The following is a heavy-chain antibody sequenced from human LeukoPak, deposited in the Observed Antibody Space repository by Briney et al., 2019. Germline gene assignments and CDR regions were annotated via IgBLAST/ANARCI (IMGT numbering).Heavy chain of an antibody. V-gene: IGHV1-69*05. CDR3: ARGAPSGWYPYYYYYYMDV. J-gene: IGHJ6*03. CDR2: IIPIFGTA. CDR1: GGTFSSYA. D-gene: IGHD6-19*01. Sequence: SVKVSCKASGGTFSSYAISWVRQAPGQGLEWMGRIIPIFGTANYAQKFQGRVTITTDESTSTAYMELSSLGSEDTAVYYCARGAPSGWYPYYYYYYMDVWGKGTTVTVSS.